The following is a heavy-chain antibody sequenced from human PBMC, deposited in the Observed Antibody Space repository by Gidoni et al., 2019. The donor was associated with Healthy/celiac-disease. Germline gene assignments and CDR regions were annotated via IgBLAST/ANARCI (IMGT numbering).Heavy chain of an antibody. CDR2: SSGSGGST. J-gene: IGHJ6*02. CDR3: AKADTAMGFSRYYYYGMDV. CDR1: GFTFSSYA. D-gene: IGHD5-18*01. V-gene: IGHV3-23*01. Sequence: EVQLFESGGGLVQPGGSLRLSCAASGFTFSSYAMSWVRHAPGKGLEWVSASSGSGGSTYYADSVKGRFTISRDNSKNTLYLQMNSLRAEDTAVYYCAKADTAMGFSRYYYYGMDVWGQGTTVTVSS.